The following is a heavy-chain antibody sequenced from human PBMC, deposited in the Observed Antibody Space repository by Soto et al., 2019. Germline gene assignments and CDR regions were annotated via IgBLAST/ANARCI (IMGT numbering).Heavy chain of an antibody. D-gene: IGHD3-22*01. J-gene: IGHJ4*02. CDR3: ASHSSGYYYADY. CDR1: GGSCSGYY. V-gene: IGHV4-34*01. CDR2: INHSGST. Sequence: SENLALTCAVYGGSCSGYYWSWIRQPPGKGREWIGEINHSGSTNYNPSLKSRVTISVDTSKNQFSLKLSSVTAADTAVYYCASHSSGYYYADYWGQVTLSTVS.